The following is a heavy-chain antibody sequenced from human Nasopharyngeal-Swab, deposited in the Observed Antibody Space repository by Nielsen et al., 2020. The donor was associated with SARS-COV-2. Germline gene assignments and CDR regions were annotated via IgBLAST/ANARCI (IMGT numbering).Heavy chain of an antibody. D-gene: IGHD2-2*01. CDR3: ARDFYLPVEGHRRSTSCPPGY. CDR2: IKQDGSER. J-gene: IGHJ4*02. V-gene: IGHV3-7*03. Sequence: WIRQPPGKGLEWVAHIKQDGSERYYADSLRGRFTISRDNAKNSLYLQMSGLREDDTAIYYCARDFYLPVEGHRRSTSCPPGYWGQGTQVTVSS.